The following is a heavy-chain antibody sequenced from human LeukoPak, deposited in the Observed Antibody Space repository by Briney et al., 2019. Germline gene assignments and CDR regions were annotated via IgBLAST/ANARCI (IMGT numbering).Heavy chain of an antibody. CDR2: IYHSGST. J-gene: IGHJ3*02. CDR3: AREPYYYDSSGYYVNAFDI. CDR1: GGSISSSSYY. Sequence: SETLSLTCTVSGGSISSSSYYWGWIRQPPGKGLEWIGSIYHSGSTYYNPSLKSRVTISVDTSKNQFSLKLSSVTAADTAVYYCAREPYYYDSSGYYVNAFDIWGQGTMVTVSS. D-gene: IGHD3-22*01. V-gene: IGHV4-39*07.